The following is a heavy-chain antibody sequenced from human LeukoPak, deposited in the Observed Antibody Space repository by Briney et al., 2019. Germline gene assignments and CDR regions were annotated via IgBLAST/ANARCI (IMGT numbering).Heavy chain of an antibody. J-gene: IGHJ6*02. Sequence: GGSLRLSCAASGFTFSSYWMHWVRQAPGKGLVWVSRINSDGSSTSYADSVKGRFTISRDNSKNTLYLQMNSLRAEDTAVYYCAKVLGGVMDYYYGMDVWGQGTTVTVSS. D-gene: IGHD3-16*01. V-gene: IGHV3-74*01. CDR2: INSDGSST. CDR3: AKVLGGVMDYYYGMDV. CDR1: GFTFSSYW.